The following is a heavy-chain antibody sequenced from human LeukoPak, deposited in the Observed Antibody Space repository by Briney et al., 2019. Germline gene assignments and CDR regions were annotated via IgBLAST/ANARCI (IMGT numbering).Heavy chain of an antibody. Sequence: PGGSLRLSCAASGFTFSSYWMSWVRQAPGKGLEWVANIKQDGSEKYYVDSVKGRFTISRDNAENTVFLQMNSLRAEDSAVYYCARDLAAWDVWGKGTTVTVSS. CDR1: GFTFSSYW. CDR3: ARDLAAWDV. V-gene: IGHV3-7*01. CDR2: IKQDGSEK. J-gene: IGHJ6*04.